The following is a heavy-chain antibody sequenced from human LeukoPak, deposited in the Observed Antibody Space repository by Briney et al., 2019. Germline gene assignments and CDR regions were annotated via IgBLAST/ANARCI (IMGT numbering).Heavy chain of an antibody. D-gene: IGHD5-12*01. CDR1: GGSISSYY. J-gene: IGHJ3*02. CDR3: ARGGYSGYDFAAFDI. Sequence: PSETLSLTCTVSGGSISSYYWSWIRQPPGKGLEWIGYIYYSGRTNYNPSLKSRVTISVDTSKNQFSLKLSSVTAADTAVYYCARGGYSGYDFAAFDIWGQGTMVTDSS. V-gene: IGHV4-59*01. CDR2: IYYSGRT.